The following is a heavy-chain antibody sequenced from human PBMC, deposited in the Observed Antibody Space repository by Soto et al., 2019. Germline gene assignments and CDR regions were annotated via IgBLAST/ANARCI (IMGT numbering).Heavy chain of an antibody. D-gene: IGHD6-19*01. CDR3: AKSLIIAVADKVSQFDF. V-gene: IGHV3-23*01. CDR1: GFTFSSYA. CDR2: ISGSGCST. J-gene: IGHJ4*02. Sequence: EVQLLESGGGLVQPGGSLRLSCAASGFTFSSYAMSWVRQAPGKGLEWVSAISGSGCSTYYADSVKGRITISRDNSKKTLYLQMNSLRAEDTAVYYCAKSLIIAVADKVSQFDFWGQGTLVTVSS.